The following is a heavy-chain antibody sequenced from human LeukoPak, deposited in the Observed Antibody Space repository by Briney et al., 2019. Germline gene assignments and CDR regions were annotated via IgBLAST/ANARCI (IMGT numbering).Heavy chain of an antibody. Sequence: ASVKVSCKASGYTFTSYGIGWVRQAPGQGLEWMGWISAYNGNANYAQKLQGRVTMTTDTSTSTAYMELRSLRSDDTAVYYCARARPGYSSGWYERHYGMDVWGQGTTVTVSS. D-gene: IGHD6-19*01. CDR2: ISAYNGNA. J-gene: IGHJ6*02. CDR3: ARARPGYSSGWYERHYGMDV. V-gene: IGHV1-18*01. CDR1: GYTFTSYG.